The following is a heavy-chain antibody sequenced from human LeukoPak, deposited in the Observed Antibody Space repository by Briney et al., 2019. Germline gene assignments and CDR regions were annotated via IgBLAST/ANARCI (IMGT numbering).Heavy chain of an antibody. D-gene: IGHD5-18*01. J-gene: IGHJ4*02. CDR2: IYYSGST. CDR3: ARARDTAIHY. Sequence: SETLSLTCTVSGVSISSGGFYWGWIRQHPGKGLEWIGYIYYSGSTNYNPSLKSRVIMSVDTSKNQFSLKLSSVTAADTAVYYCARARDTAIHYWGQGTLVTVSS. V-gene: IGHV4-31*03. CDR1: GVSISSGGFY.